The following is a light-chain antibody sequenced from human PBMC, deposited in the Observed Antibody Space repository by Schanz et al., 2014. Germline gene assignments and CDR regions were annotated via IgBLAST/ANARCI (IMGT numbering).Light chain of an antibody. J-gene: IGKJ1*01. CDR2: ESF. CDR3: QQYNNWPQT. V-gene: IGKV3-15*01. Sequence: EIVLTQSPATLSVSPGERATLSCRASQSVSSKLAWYQQKPGQAPRLLIYESFTRATDIPARFSGSGSPTEFTLTISSLQSEDFAVYYCQQYNNWPQTFGQGTKVEI. CDR1: QSVSSK.